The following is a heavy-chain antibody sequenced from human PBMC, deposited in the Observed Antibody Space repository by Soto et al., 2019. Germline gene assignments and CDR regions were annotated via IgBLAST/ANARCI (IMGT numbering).Heavy chain of an antibody. D-gene: IGHD3-22*01. CDR3: AREAYYDSSGYYSFGFDY. CDR2: INPSGGST. V-gene: IGHV1-46*01. CDR1: GYTFTSYY. J-gene: IGHJ4*02. Sequence: GASVKVSCKASGYTFTSYYIHWVRQAPGQGLEWMGIINPSGGSTSYAQRFQGRVTMTRDTSTSTVYMELSSLRSEDTAVYYCAREAYYDSSGYYSFGFDYWGQGTLVTVSS.